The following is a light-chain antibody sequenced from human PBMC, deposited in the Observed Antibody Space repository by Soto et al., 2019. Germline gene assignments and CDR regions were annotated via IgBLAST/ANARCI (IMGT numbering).Light chain of an antibody. CDR1: QGIRND. CDR2: AAS. J-gene: IGKJ4*01. CDR3: LQDYNSLT. V-gene: IGKV1-6*01. Sequence: AIQMTQSPSSLSASVGDRVTITCRASQGIRNDLGWYQQKPGKAPKLLIYAASSLQSGVPSRFSGSGSGTDFTLTISSLQPADFATYYCLQDYNSLTFGVGTKVEIK.